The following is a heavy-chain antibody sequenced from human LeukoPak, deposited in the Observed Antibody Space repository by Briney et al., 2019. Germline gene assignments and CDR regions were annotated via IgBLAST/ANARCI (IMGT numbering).Heavy chain of an antibody. J-gene: IGHJ4*02. CDR2: ISSSSSTI. D-gene: IGHD2-2*01. V-gene: IGHV3-48*01. Sequence: PGGSLRLSCAASGFTFSSYSMNWVRQAPGKGLEWVSYISSSSSTIYYADSVKGRFTISRDNAKNSLYLQMNSLRAEDTAVYYCARDNYCSSTSCYGYDYWGQGTLVTVSS. CDR1: GFTFSSYS. CDR3: ARDNYCSSTSCYGYDY.